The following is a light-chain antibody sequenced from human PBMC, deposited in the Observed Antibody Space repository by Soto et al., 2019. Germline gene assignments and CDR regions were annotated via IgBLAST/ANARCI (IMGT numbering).Light chain of an antibody. CDR3: QHYDSYSAT. V-gene: IGKV1-5*03. Sequence: DIQMTQSPATLSPSVGDRVTITCRASQSISSWLAWYQQKPGKAPKLLIYKASILEGGVPSRFSGRGSGTEFTLTSNSLHPDDFASHYCQHYDSYSATFGQGTKLEIK. J-gene: IGKJ2*01. CDR1: QSISSW. CDR2: KAS.